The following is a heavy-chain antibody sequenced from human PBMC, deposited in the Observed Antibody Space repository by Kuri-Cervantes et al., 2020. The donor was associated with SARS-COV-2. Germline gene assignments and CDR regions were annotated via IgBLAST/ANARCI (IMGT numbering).Heavy chain of an antibody. CDR2: IYYTGST. CDR3: VRSRYSSSWYTDY. V-gene: IGHV4-61*01. Sequence: SETLSLTCTVSGGSVSSGTYYWSWIRQPPGKGLEYIGYIYYTGSTNYNPSLESRVTMSVDTSKNQFSLKLSSVTAADTAVYYCVRSRYSSSWYTDYWGQGTLVTVSS. J-gene: IGHJ4*02. CDR1: GGSVSSGTYY. D-gene: IGHD6-13*01.